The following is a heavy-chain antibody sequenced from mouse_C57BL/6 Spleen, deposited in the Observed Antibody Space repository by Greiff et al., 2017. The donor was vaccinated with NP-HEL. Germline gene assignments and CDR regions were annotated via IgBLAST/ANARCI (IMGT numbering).Heavy chain of an antibody. V-gene: IGHV5-17*01. CDR2: ISSGRSTI. Sequence: EVQLVESGGGLVKPGGSLKLSCAASGFTFSDYGMHWVRQAPEKGLEWVAYISSGRSTISYADTVKGRFTISRDHAKNTLFLQMTSLRSEDTAMYYCARTGFNYGSSHLYAMDDWGQGTSVTVSS. CDR1: GFTFSDYG. D-gene: IGHD1-1*01. CDR3: ARTGFNYGSSHLYAMDD. J-gene: IGHJ4*01.